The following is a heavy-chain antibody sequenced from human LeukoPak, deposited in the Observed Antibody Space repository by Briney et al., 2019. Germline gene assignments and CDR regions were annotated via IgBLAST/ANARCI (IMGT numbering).Heavy chain of an antibody. Sequence: PGGSLRLSCAASGFTFSSYDMHWVRQATGKGLEWVSAIGTAGDPYYPGSVKGRFTISRENAKNSLYLQMNSLRAGGTAVYYCARSLLPMDSSSWYEPFDYWGQGTLVTVSS. V-gene: IGHV3-13*05. CDR2: IGTAGDP. CDR3: ARSLLPMDSSSWYEPFDY. J-gene: IGHJ4*02. CDR1: GFTFSSYD. D-gene: IGHD6-13*01.